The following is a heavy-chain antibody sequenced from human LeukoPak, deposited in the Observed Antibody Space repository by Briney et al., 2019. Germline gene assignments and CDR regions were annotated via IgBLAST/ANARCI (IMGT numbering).Heavy chain of an antibody. V-gene: IGHV4-39*07. CDR3: AKDPTSSGSYYPGAFDI. D-gene: IGHD3-10*01. CDR1: GGSISSSSYY. J-gene: IGHJ3*02. CDR2: IYYSGST. Sequence: SETLSLTCTVSGGSISSSSYYWGWIRQPPGKGLEWIGSIYYSGSTYYNPSLKSRVTISVDTSKNQFSLKLSSVTAADTAVYYCAKDPTSSGSYYPGAFDIWGQGTMVTVSS.